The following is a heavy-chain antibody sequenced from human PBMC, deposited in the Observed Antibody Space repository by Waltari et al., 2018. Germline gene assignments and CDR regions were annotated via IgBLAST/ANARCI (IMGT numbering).Heavy chain of an antibody. Sequence: VELQESGPGLVKPSQTLSLTCSVSGGSINSEFYYWNWIRQPAGKGLEWIGRIYTSGDNNYNPSLKTRVSISVDTSRNQFSLKLTSVTAADTAVYYCARDLRHPSYYDFSFDTWGQGSLVTVSS. CDR3: ARDLRHPSYYDFSFDT. D-gene: IGHD3-3*01. CDR2: IYTSGDN. CDR1: GGSINSEFYY. J-gene: IGHJ5*02. V-gene: IGHV4-61*02.